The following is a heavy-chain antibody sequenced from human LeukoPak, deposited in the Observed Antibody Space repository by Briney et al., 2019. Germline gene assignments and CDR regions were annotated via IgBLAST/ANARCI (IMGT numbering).Heavy chain of an antibody. D-gene: IGHD3-16*01. J-gene: IGHJ3*02. CDR1: GFTFNNYA. CDR3: ARDGMGGIKALDI. V-gene: IGHV3-23*01. CDR2: VSGSGGTT. Sequence: GGSLRLSCAASGFTFNNYAMSWVRQAPGKGLEWVSAVSGSGGTTYYADSVDGRFTISRDNSKNTLYLQMNSLRAEDTAVYYCARDGMGGIKALDIWGQGTMVTVSS.